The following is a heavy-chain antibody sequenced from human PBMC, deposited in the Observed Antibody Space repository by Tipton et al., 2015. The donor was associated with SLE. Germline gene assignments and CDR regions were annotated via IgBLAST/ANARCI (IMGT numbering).Heavy chain of an antibody. CDR3: ARRRDSSSEFDY. V-gene: IGHV4-59*01. Sequence: GLVKPSETLSLTCTVYGGSLSGYWWSWIRQSPGKGLEWIGYIYYSGSTNYNPSLKSRVTISVDASKNQFSLKLSSVTTADTAVYYCARRRDSSSEFDYWGQGTLVTVSS. J-gene: IGHJ4*02. CDR1: GGSLSGYW. CDR2: IYYSGST. D-gene: IGHD6-6*01.